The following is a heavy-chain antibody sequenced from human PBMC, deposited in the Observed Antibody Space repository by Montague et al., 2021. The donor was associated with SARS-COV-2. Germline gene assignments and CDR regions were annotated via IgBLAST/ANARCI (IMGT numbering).Heavy chain of an antibody. V-gene: IGHV4-59*01. D-gene: IGHD5-12*01. J-gene: IGHJ6*02. CDR3: ARDRGLSGFYGYDPLYFYGMDV. CDR2: IYESGST. CDR1: GASIRDYY. Sequence: SETLSLTCTVSGASIRDYYWSWIRLPPGKGLEWIGYIYESGSTKSNPSLTSRLIMSVDTSRNQFSLTLSSVTTADTAVYYCARDRGLSGFYGYDPLYFYGMDVWGQGTTVIVSS.